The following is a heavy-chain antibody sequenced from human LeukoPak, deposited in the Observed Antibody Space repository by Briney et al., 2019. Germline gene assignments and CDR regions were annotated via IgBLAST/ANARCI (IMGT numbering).Heavy chain of an antibody. CDR1: GFTFSNSL. V-gene: IGHV3-74*01. Sequence: GGSLRLSCAASGFTFSNSLMHWVRQVQGKRLVWVARIDTDGSTTHYADSVKGRFTISRDNAKNTLYLQMNSLRAEDTAVYYCARDRDGYNYWGQGTLVTVSS. J-gene: IGHJ4*02. CDR2: IDTDGSTT. D-gene: IGHD5-24*01. CDR3: ARDRDGYNY.